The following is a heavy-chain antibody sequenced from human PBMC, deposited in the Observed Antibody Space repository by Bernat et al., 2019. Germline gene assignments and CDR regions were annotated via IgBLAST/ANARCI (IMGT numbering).Heavy chain of an antibody. J-gene: IGHJ5*02. CDR2: INHSGST. D-gene: IGHD2-15*01. CDR3: ARGIGYCSGGSCYHWFDP. V-gene: IGHV4-34*01. Sequence: QVQLQQWGAGLLKPSETLSLTCAVYGGSFSGYYWSWIRQPPGKGLEWIGEINHSGSTNYNPSLKSRVTISVDTSKNQFSLKPSSVTAADTAVYYCARGIGYCSGGSCYHWFDPWGQGTLVTVSS. CDR1: GGSFSGYY.